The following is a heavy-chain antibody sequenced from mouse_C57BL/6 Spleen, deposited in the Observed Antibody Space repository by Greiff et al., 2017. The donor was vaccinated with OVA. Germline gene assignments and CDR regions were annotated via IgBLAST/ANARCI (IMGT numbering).Heavy chain of an antibody. D-gene: IGHD5-1*01. CDR1: GYTFTSYW. CDR2: IHPNSGNT. CDR3: ARPLFLPTGYAMDY. V-gene: IGHV1-64*01. Sequence: QVQLKQPGAELVKPGASVKLSCKASGYTFTSYWMHWVKQRPGQGLEWIGMIHPNSGNTNYNEKFKSKATLTVDKSSSTAYMQLSSLTSEDSAVYYCARPLFLPTGYAMDYWGQGTSVTVSS. J-gene: IGHJ4*01.